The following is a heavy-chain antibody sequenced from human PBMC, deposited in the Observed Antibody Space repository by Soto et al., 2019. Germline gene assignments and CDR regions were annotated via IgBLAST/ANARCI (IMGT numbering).Heavy chain of an antibody. CDR2: ISAYNGNT. Sequence: GASVKVSCKASGYTFTSYGISWVRQAPGQGLEWMGWISAYNGNTNYAQKLQGRVTMTTDTSTSTAYMELRSLRSDDTAVYYCAREVAVAGSLVYFQHWGQGTLVTVSS. CDR3: AREVAVAGSLVYFQH. J-gene: IGHJ1*01. V-gene: IGHV1-18*04. D-gene: IGHD6-19*01. CDR1: GYTFTSYG.